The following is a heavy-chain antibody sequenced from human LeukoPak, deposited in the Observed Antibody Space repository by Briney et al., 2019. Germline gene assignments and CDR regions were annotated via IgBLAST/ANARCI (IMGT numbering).Heavy chain of an antibody. J-gene: IGHJ4*02. CDR3: AKGINWNDY. D-gene: IGHD1-1*01. V-gene: IGHV3-23*01. CDR2: TSGSGVTT. CDR1: GFTFNNYG. Sequence: WGSLRLSCAASGFTFNNYGMSWVRQAPGKGLEWVSGTSGSGVTTYYADSVKGRFTISRDNSKNTLYLQMNSLRAEDTAVYYCAKGINWNDYWGQGTLVTVSS.